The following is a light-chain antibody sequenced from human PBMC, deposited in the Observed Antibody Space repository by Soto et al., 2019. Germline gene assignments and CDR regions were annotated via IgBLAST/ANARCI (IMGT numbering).Light chain of an antibody. V-gene: IGKV3-20*01. CDR3: QQYGSSPRT. J-gene: IGKJ1*01. CDR1: QSVSSSH. CDR2: GAS. Sequence: EIVLTQSPGPLSLSPGERATLSCRASQSVSSSHLAWYQQKPGQAPRLIISGASSRATGIPDRFTGSGSGTDFTLTISRLEPEDVAVYYCQQYGSSPRTFGQGTKVDIK.